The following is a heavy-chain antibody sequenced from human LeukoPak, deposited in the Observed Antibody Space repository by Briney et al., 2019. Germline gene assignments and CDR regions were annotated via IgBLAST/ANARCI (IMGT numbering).Heavy chain of an antibody. CDR3: ARMYNWNDDLPLGYYGMDV. V-gene: IGHV1-69*13. CDR2: IIPIFGTA. Sequence: SVKVSCKASGYNFVNYGISWVRQAPGQGLEWMGGIIPIFGTANYAQKFQGRVTITADESTSTAYMELSSLRSEDTAVYYCARMYNWNDDLPLGYYGMDVWGQGTTVTVSS. CDR1: GYNFVNYG. J-gene: IGHJ6*02. D-gene: IGHD1-1*01.